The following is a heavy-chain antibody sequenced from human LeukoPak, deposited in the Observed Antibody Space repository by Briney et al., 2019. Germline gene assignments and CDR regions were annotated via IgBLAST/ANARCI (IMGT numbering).Heavy chain of an antibody. D-gene: IGHD2-2*01. J-gene: IGHJ6*03. Sequence: PSETLSLTCPVYGGSFSGYYWSWIRQPPGKGLEWIGEINHSGSTNYNPSLKSRVTISVDTSKNQFSLKLSSVTAADTAVYYCARRERYQLPVVAATPYYYYMDVWGKGTTVTVSS. CDR2: INHSGST. CDR3: ARRERYQLPVVAATPYYYYMDV. CDR1: GGSFSGYY. V-gene: IGHV4-34*01.